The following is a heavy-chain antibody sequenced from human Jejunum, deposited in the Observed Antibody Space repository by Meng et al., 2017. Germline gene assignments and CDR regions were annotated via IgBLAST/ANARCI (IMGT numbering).Heavy chain of an antibody. Sequence: GGSLRLSCAASAFIFSNYSMQWVRQAPGKGLEWVSSISTSSSYIYYADSVKGRFTISRDNAKNSLYLQINSLRAEDTAVYYCARVRQVIALAGTWDTIDYWGQGTLVTVSS. V-gene: IGHV3-21*01. CDR1: AFIFSNYS. J-gene: IGHJ4*02. CDR3: ARVRQVIALAGTWDTIDY. CDR2: ISTSSSYI. D-gene: IGHD6-19*01.